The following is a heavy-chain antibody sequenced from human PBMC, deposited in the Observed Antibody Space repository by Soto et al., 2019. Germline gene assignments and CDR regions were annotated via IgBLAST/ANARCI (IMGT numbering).Heavy chain of an antibody. CDR2: ISGSGGST. D-gene: IGHD2-21*02. CDR1: GFTFSSYA. V-gene: IGHV3-23*01. J-gene: IGHJ6*02. CDR3: AKRAYCGGDCYGSPQYYYYYGMDV. Sequence: GGSLRLSCAASGFTFSSYAMSWFRQAPGKGLEWVSAISGSGGSTYYADSVKGRFTISRDNSKNTLYLQMNSLRAEDTAVYYCAKRAYCGGDCYGSPQYYYYYGMDVWGQGTTVTVSS.